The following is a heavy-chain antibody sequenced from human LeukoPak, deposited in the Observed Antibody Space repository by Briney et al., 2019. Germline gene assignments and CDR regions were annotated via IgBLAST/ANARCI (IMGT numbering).Heavy chain of an antibody. CDR3: VSFLNWSRAFDI. CDR2: IDYSGST. Sequence: SETLSLTCTVSGGSISSSSYYWGWIRQPPGKGLEWIASIDYSGSTYYNPSLKSRVTISVDTSKNQFSLKLNSVTAADTAVYYCVSFLNWSRAFDIWGQGTMVTVSS. CDR1: GGSISSSSYY. J-gene: IGHJ3*02. V-gene: IGHV4-39*07. D-gene: IGHD1-1*01.